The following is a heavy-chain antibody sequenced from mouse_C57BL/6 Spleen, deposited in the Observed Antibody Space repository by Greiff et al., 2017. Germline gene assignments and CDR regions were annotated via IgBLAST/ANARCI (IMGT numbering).Heavy chain of an antibody. J-gene: IGHJ3*01. CDR3: ARDGSSRGFAD. CDR1: GYAFSSSW. V-gene: IGHV1-82*01. D-gene: IGHD1-1*01. CDR2: IYPGDGDT. Sequence: QVQLQQSGPELVKPGASVKISCKASGYAFSSSWMNWVKQRPGKGLEWIGRIYPGDGDTNYNGKFKGKATLTADKSSSTAYMQLSSLTSEDSAVYFCARDGSSRGFADWGQGTLVTVSA.